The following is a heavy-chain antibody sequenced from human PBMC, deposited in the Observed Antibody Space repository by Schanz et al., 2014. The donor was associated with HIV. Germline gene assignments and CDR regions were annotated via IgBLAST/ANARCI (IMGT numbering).Heavy chain of an antibody. Sequence: EVQLMESGGGLVKPGSLRLSCAASGFTFTSYAMSWVRQAPGKGLEWVSGISGSGGTTYYADSVKGRFTISRDNSKNTLYLQMNSLRVEDTAVYYCANEEVPNDYWGQGTLVTVSS. V-gene: IGHV3-23*01. CDR3: ANEEVPNDY. CDR2: ISGSGGTT. CDR1: GFTFTSYA. J-gene: IGHJ4*02.